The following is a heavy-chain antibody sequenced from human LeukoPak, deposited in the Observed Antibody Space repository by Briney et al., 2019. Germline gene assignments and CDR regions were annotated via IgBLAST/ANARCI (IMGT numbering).Heavy chain of an antibody. CDR1: GYTFTSYY. J-gene: IGHJ6*02. CDR3: ARDCPPSTPRLRFLEWYTNRSHYYYHGMDV. D-gene: IGHD3-3*01. CDR2: INPSGGTT. V-gene: IGHV1-46*01. Sequence: GASVKVSCKASGYTFTSYYMHWVRQAAGQGLEWLGIINPSGGTTSYAQKFQGRVAMTRDTSTSTVYMELSSLGSEDTAVYYCARDCPPSTPRLRFLEWYTNRSHYYYHGMDVWGQGTTVTVSS.